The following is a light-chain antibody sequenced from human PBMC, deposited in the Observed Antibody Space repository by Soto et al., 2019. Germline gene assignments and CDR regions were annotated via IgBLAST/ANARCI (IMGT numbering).Light chain of an antibody. CDR1: NSHIGSNP. J-gene: IGLJ2*01. V-gene: IGLV1-44*01. CDR3: AEWYYRLNVVL. Sequence: QSVLTQPPAASGTPGQRVTSSCSGSNSHIGSNPVHWYQQLQGTAPKLLIHNNNQRPSAVPDRFSGSKSVTSASLAISGLQAEDEAAYYCAEWYYRLNVVLFGGGTQLPVL. CDR2: NNN.